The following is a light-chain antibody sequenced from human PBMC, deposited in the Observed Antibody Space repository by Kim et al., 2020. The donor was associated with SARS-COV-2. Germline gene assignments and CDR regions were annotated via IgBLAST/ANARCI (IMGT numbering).Light chain of an antibody. CDR3: ETWDSNIRV. Sequence: QLVLTQSSSASASLGSSVKLTCTLSSGHSNYSIAWHQQQPEKAPRYLMKVKGSGSYNKGVGVPDRFSGSSSGAERYLIISSLQSEDEADYYCETWDSNIRVFGGGTQLTVL. CDR2: VKGSGSY. J-gene: IGLJ3*02. CDR1: SGHSNYS. V-gene: IGLV4-60*03.